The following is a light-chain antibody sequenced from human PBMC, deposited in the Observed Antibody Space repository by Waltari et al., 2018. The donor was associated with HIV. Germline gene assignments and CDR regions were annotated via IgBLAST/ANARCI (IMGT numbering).Light chain of an antibody. CDR3: QKYNNWPRT. CDR2: GAS. V-gene: IGKV3-15*01. J-gene: IGKJ1*01. Sequence: EIVMTQSPATLSVSPGDRATLSCRASQSVSSILAWYQQKPGQAPRLLIYGASTRATGIPARFSGSGSGTEFTLTISSLQSEDFAVYYCQKYNNWPRTFGQGTKVEIK. CDR1: QSVSSI.